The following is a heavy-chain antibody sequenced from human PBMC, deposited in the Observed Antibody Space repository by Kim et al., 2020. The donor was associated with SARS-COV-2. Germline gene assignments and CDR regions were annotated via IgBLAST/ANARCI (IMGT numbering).Heavy chain of an antibody. CDR2: ISYDGSNK. J-gene: IGHJ4*02. Sequence: GGSLRLSCAASGFTFSSYGMHWVRQAPGKGLEWVAVISYDGSNKYYADSVKGRFTISRDNSKNTLYLQMNSLRAEDTAVYYCAKDLGGRHTFDYWGQGTLVTVSS. D-gene: IGHD2-15*01. CDR3: AKDLGGRHTFDY. V-gene: IGHV3-30*18. CDR1: GFTFSSYG.